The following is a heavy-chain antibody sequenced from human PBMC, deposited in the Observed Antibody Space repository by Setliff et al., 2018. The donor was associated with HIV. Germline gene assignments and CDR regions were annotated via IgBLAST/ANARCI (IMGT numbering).Heavy chain of an antibody. CDR2: ISGGGGTT. CDR3: AKRTSVGSLV. V-gene: IGHV3-23*01. CDR1: GFTCSTYA. J-gene: IGHJ4*01. D-gene: IGHD3-10*01. Sequence: GGSLRLSCAASGFTCSTYAMTWVRQGTGKGLEWVSGISGGGGTTYYAAAVKGRFTISRDNSKNTLYLQMNSLRAEDTAVYYCAKRTSVGSLVWGQGTLVTVSS.